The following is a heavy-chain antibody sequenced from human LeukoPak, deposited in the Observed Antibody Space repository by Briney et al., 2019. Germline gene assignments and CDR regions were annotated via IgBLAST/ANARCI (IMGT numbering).Heavy chain of an antibody. CDR1: GGSISSGGYS. CDR2: IYHSGST. Sequence: SETLSLTCAVSGGSISSGGYSWSWIRQPPGKGLEWIGYIYHSGSTYYNPSLKSRVTISVDTSKNQFSLKLSSVTAADTAVYYCARPRMGLWDYWGQGTLVTVSS. V-gene: IGHV4-30-2*03. J-gene: IGHJ4*02. D-gene: IGHD3-16*01. CDR3: ARPRMGLWDY.